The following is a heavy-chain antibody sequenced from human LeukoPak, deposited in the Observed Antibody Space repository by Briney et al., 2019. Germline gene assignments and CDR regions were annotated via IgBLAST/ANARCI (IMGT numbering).Heavy chain of an antibody. V-gene: IGHV1-18*01. CDR1: GYTFTSYG. J-gene: IGHJ4*02. Sequence: ASVKVSCKASGYTFTSYGISWVRQAPGQGLEWMGWISAYNGNTNYAQKLQGRVTMTTDTSTSTAYMELRSLRSDDTAVYHCARDGITMIVDYFDYWGQGTLVTVSS. D-gene: IGHD3-22*01. CDR2: ISAYNGNT. CDR3: ARDGITMIVDYFDY.